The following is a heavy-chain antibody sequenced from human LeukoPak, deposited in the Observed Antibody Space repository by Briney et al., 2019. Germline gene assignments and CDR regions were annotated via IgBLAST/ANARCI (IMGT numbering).Heavy chain of an antibody. V-gene: IGHV4-38-2*02. D-gene: IGHD5-18*01. Sequence: PSETLSLTCTVSGYSISSGYYWGWIRQPPGKGLEWIGTIYHSGRTYYNPSLKSRVTISVDTSKNQFSLKLISVTAADTAVYYCARVGRTTERGYSYQNDYWGQGTLVTVSS. CDR1: GYSISSGYY. CDR2: IYHSGRT. J-gene: IGHJ4*02. CDR3: ARVGRTTERGYSYQNDY.